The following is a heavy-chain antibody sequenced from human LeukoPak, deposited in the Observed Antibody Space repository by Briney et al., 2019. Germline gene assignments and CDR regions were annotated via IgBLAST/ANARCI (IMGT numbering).Heavy chain of an antibody. CDR2: ISSTGSNI. J-gene: IGHJ4*02. CDR3: AATYYDAASGAY. Sequence: GGSLRLSCAASGFTFSTCEMKWLRQARGEGVEWVSYISSTGSNIYYGDSVKGRFTISRDNAKNSLYLLMNSLTTEDTAVYYFAATYYDAASGAYWGQGTLVTVSS. D-gene: IGHD3-16*01. CDR1: GFTFSTCE. V-gene: IGHV3-48*03.